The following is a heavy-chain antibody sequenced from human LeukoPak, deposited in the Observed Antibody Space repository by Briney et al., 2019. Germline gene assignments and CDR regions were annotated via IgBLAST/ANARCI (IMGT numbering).Heavy chain of an antibody. CDR3: ARDYCSGGSCYNYYYYYMDV. Sequence: GGSLRLSCAASGFTFSSYEMNWVRQAPGKGLEWVSYISSSGSTIYYADSLKGRFTISRDNAKNSLYLQMNSLRAEDTAVYYCARDYCSGGSCYNYYYYYMDVWGKGTTVTISS. J-gene: IGHJ6*03. CDR1: GFTFSSYE. CDR2: ISSSGSTI. V-gene: IGHV3-48*03. D-gene: IGHD2-15*01.